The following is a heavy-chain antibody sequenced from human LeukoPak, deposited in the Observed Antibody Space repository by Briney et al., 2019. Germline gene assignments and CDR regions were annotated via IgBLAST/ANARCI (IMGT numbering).Heavy chain of an antibody. V-gene: IGHV3-20*04. CDR1: GFTFDDYG. CDR2: INWNGGST. J-gene: IGHJ4*02. Sequence: GGSLRLSCAASGFTFDDYGMSWVRQAPGKGLEWVSGINWNGGSTGYADSVKGRFTISRDNAKNSLYVQMNSLRAEDTALYYCARLKGYDFWSGIDHWGQGTLVTVSS. D-gene: IGHD3-3*01. CDR3: ARLKGYDFWSGIDH.